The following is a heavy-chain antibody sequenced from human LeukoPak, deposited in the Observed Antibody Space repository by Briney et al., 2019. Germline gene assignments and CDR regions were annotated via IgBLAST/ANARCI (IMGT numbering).Heavy chain of an antibody. CDR3: ARSYSGFGYALHDY. Sequence: ASVKVSCKASGYTFTDYYMHWVRQAPGQGLEWMGWINPNSGGTNYAQKFQGRVTMTRGTSISTAYVELSSLRSDDTAMYYCARSYSGFGYALHDYWGQGTLVTVSS. D-gene: IGHD1-26*01. V-gene: IGHV1-2*02. CDR2: INPNSGGT. CDR1: GYTFTDYY. J-gene: IGHJ4*02.